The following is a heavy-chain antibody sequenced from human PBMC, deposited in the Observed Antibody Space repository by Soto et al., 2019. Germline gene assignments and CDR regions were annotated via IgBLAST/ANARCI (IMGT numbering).Heavy chain of an antibody. V-gene: IGHV1-69*12. CDR3: ARHVPAAGYYYGMDV. CDR2: IIPIFGTA. D-gene: IGHD2-2*01. CDR1: GGTFSSYA. Sequence: QVQLVQSGAEVKKPGSSVKVSCKASGGTFSSYAISWVRQAPGQGLEWMGGIIPIFGTANYAQKFQGRVTITADESTSTADMELTSLRSEDTAVYYCARHVPAAGYYYGMDVWGQGTTVTVSS. J-gene: IGHJ6*02.